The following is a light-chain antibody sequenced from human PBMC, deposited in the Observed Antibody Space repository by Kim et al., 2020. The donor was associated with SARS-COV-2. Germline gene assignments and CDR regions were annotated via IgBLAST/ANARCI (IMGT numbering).Light chain of an antibody. V-gene: IGLV3-1*01. Sequence: SYELTQPPSVSVSPGQTASITCSGDKLGDKYASWYQQKPGQSPVVVIFRDNRRPSGIPERFSGSNSGNTATLIISGTQAMDEADYYCQAWDSSIYVFGTGTKVTVL. CDR2: RDN. CDR1: KLGDKY. J-gene: IGLJ1*01. CDR3: QAWDSSIYV.